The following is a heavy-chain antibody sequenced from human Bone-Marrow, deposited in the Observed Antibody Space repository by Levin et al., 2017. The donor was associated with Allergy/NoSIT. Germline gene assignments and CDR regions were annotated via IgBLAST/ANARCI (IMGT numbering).Heavy chain of an antibody. CDR2: INWNGGTT. Sequence: GESLKISCAASGFTFDDYGMSWVRQAPGKGLEWVSGINWNGGTTAYAESVKGRLTISSDNAKNSLYLQRNSLRAEATAVYHCARQRSTMKSHDGFDIWGQGTMVTVSS. V-gene: IGHV3-20*01. CDR1: GFTFDDYG. D-gene: IGHD3-3*01. J-gene: IGHJ3*02. CDR3: ARQRSTMKSHDGFDI.